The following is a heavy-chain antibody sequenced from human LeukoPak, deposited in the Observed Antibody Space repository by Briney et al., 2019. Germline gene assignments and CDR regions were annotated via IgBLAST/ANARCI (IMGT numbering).Heavy chain of an antibody. V-gene: IGHV4-4*07. Sequence: SETLSLTCTVSGHSVSSYYWSWIRQPAGKGLEWLGHIDTSGSTNYNPSLKSRVTMSVDPSKSQFSLKLSSVTAADTAVYYCARGKRFGSYYYYYGMDVWGQGTTVTVSS. J-gene: IGHJ6*01. CDR2: IDTSGST. CDR3: ARGKRFGSYYYYYGMDV. D-gene: IGHD3-10*01. CDR1: GHSVSSYY.